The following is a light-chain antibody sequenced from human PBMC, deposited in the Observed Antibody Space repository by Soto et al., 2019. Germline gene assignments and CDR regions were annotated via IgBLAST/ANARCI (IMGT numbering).Light chain of an antibody. V-gene: IGKV3-20*01. Sequence: EIVMTQSPATLSVSPGERATLSCRTSQSVSSSLAWYQQKPGQAPRLLIYGASSRATGIPDRFSGSGSGTDFTLTISRLEPEDFAVYYCQQYGSSPPWTFGQGTKVDI. CDR3: QQYGSSPPWT. CDR2: GAS. J-gene: IGKJ1*01. CDR1: QSVSSS.